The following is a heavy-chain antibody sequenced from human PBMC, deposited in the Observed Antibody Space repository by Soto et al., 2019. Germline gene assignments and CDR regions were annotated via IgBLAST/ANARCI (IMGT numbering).Heavy chain of an antibody. CDR1: GYTFTSYG. CDR3: ARARYGDY. Sequence: QVHLVQSGAEVKKPGASVKVSCKASGYTFTSYGITWVRQAPGQGLEWMGWISAHNGNTGYAQKLQGRVIVTTDTTTSTAYMELKSLISDESAVYYCARARYGDYWGQGALVTVSS. CDR2: ISAHNGNT. D-gene: IGHD1-1*01. J-gene: IGHJ4*02. V-gene: IGHV1-18*01.